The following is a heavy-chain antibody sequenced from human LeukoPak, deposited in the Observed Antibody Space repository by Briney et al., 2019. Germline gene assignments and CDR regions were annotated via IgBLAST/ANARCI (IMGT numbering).Heavy chain of an antibody. CDR1: GGSFSGYY. D-gene: IGHD2-2*02. CDR3: ARRWGVVVPAAILGRYNWFDP. CDR2: INHSGST. Sequence: PSETLSLTCAVYGGSFSGYYWSWIRQPPGKGLEWIGEINHSGSTNYNPSLKSRVTISVDTSKNQFSLKLSSVTAADTAVYYCARRWGVVVPAAILGRYNWFDPWGQGTLVTVSS. J-gene: IGHJ5*02. V-gene: IGHV4-34*01.